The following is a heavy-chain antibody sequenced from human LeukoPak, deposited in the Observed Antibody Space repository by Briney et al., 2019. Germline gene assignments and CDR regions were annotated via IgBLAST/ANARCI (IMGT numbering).Heavy chain of an antibody. CDR1: GFTFSSYG. CDR2: IRYDGSDK. J-gene: IGHJ4*02. Sequence: GGSLRLSCAASGFTFSSYGMHWVRQAPGKGLEWVAFIRYDGSDKYYADSVKGRFTISRDNSKNTLYLQMNSLRAEDTAVYYCAKRIDDFWSAVSYEGYWGQGTLVTVSS. D-gene: IGHD3-3*01. V-gene: IGHV3-30*02. CDR3: AKRIDDFWSAVSYEGY.